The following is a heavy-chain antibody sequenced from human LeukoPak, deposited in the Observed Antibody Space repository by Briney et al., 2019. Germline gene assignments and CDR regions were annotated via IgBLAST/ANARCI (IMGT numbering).Heavy chain of an antibody. CDR3: ARERITMVRGVTGSYYMDV. CDR2: IIPIFGTA. J-gene: IGHJ6*03. V-gene: IGHV1-69*13. Sequence: SVKVSCKASGGTFSGYAISWVRQAPGQGLEWMGGIIPIFGTANYAQKFQGRVTITADESTSTAYMELSSLRSEDTAVYYCARERITMVRGVTGSYYMDVWGKGTTVTISS. CDR1: GGTFSGYA. D-gene: IGHD3-10*01.